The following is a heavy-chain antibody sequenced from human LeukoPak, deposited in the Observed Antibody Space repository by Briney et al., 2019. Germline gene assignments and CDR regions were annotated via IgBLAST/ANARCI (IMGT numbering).Heavy chain of an antibody. CDR2: IYISGST. V-gene: IGHV4-4*07. Sequence: SETLSLTCTVSGDSISYYYWSWIRQPAGKGLEWIGRIYISGSTNYNPSLKSRVTMSIDTSKNQFSLKLTSVTAADTAVYYCARKGGDDAFDFWGQGTMVTVS. CDR3: ARKGGDDAFDF. J-gene: IGHJ3*01. D-gene: IGHD7-27*01. CDR1: GDSISYYY.